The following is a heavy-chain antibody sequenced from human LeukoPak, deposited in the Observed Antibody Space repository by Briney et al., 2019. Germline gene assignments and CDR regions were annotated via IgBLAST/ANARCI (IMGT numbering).Heavy chain of an antibody. D-gene: IGHD4-17*01. CDR3: ARVVRGAVTSNCFAP. CDR2: ISDSGAT. CDR1: GGSINEFY. Sequence: PSETLSLTCTFSGGSINEFYWTWIRPAPGKGLEWVGYISDSGATHYNPSLRSRVTMSVDTSKNEFSLQLTSVTAADTAMYYCARVVRGAVTSNCFAPWGQGTLVTVSS. J-gene: IGHJ5*02. V-gene: IGHV4-59*01.